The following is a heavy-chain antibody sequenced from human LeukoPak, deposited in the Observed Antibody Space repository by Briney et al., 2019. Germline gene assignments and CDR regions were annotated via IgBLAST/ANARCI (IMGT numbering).Heavy chain of an antibody. D-gene: IGHD2-15*01. CDR1: GFTFDDYA. Sequence: GRSLRLSCAASGFTFDDYAMHWVRQAPGKGLEWVSGISWNSGSIGYADSVKGRFTISRDNAKKSLYLQMNSLRAEDTAVYYCARARGCSGGTCNNFDYWGQGTLVTVSS. CDR2: ISWNSGSI. V-gene: IGHV3-9*01. J-gene: IGHJ4*02. CDR3: ARARGCSGGTCNNFDY.